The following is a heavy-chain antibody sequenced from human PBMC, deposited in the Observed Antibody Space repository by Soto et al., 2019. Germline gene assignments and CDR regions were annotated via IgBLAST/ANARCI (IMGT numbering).Heavy chain of an antibody. V-gene: IGHV4-59*08. Sequence: ETLSLTCTVSGGSISSYYWSWIRQPPGKGLEWIGYIYYSGSTNYNPSLKSRVTISVDTSKNQFSLKLSSVTAADTAVYYCARVRGYDILTGYYNDEYNWFDPWGQGTLVTVSS. CDR2: IYYSGST. J-gene: IGHJ5*02. D-gene: IGHD3-9*01. CDR3: ARVRGYDILTGYYNDEYNWFDP. CDR1: GGSISSYY.